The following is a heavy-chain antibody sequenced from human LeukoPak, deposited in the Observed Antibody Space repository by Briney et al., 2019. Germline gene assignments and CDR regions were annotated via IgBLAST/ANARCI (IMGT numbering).Heavy chain of an antibody. D-gene: IGHD1-26*01. CDR3: ARERVPSGSYFDY. V-gene: IGHV3-66*01. Sequence: AGGSLRLSCAASGITVSSNYMSWVRQAPGKGLEWVSVIYSGGSTYYADSVRGRFTVSRDNSKNTLYLQMNSLRAEDAAVYYCARERVPSGSYFDYWGQGTLVTVSS. CDR2: IYSGGST. CDR1: GITVSSNY. J-gene: IGHJ4*02.